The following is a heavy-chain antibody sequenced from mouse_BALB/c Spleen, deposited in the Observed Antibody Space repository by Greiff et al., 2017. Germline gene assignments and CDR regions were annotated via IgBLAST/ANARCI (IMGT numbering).Heavy chain of an antibody. CDR1: GFNIKDTY. D-gene: IGHD4-1*01. J-gene: IGHJ2*01. V-gene: IGHV14-3*02. Sequence: EVKLVESGAELVKPGASVKLSCTASGFNIKDTYMHWVKQRPEQGLEWIGRIDPANGNTKYDPKFQGKATITADTSSNTAYLQLSSLTSEDTAVYYCARVNWEIDYWGQGTTLTVSA. CDR3: ARVNWEIDY. CDR2: IDPANGNT.